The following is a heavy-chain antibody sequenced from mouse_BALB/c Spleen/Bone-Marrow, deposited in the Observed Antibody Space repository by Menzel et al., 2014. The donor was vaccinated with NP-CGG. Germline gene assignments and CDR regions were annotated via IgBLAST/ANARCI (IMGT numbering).Heavy chain of an antibody. CDR2: IYPGNSDT. J-gene: IGHJ2*01. V-gene: IGHV1-5*01. CDR3: TTLARNYFDD. Sequence: EVQLQQSGTVLARPGASVKMSCKASGYTFTSYWMHWVKQRPGQGLEWIGTIYPGNSDTTYNQKFKGKAKLTAVTSTSTAYMELSSLENEDSAVYYFTTLARNYFDDWGQGTTLTVSS. CDR1: GYTFTSYW.